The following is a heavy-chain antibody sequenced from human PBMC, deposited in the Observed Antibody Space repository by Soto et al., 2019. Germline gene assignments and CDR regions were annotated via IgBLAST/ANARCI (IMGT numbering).Heavy chain of an antibody. D-gene: IGHD2-2*01. CDR1: GFTFGDYA. J-gene: IGHJ6*02. V-gene: IGHV3-49*03. CDR2: IRSKAYGGTT. Sequence: PGGSLRLSCTASGFTFGDYAMSWFRQAPGKGLEWVGFIRSKAYGGTTEYAASVKGRFTISRDDSKSIAYLQMNSLKTEDTAVYYCTRFKYQLPLLYYYGMDVWGQGTTVTVSS. CDR3: TRFKYQLPLLYYYGMDV.